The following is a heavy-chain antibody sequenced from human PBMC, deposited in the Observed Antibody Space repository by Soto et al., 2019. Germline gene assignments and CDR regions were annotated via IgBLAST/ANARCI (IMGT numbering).Heavy chain of an antibody. D-gene: IGHD1-7*01. CDR2: ISYDGSNK. V-gene: IGHV3-30-3*01. CDR3: ARVGTGTIGVVYFDY. Sequence: QVQLVESGGGVVQPGRSLRLSCAASGFTFSSYAMHWVRQAPGKGLEWVAVISYDGSNKYYADSVKGRFTISRNNSKNTLYLQMNILRDEDTAVYYCARVGTGTIGVVYFDYWGQGTLVTVSS. CDR1: GFTFSSYA. J-gene: IGHJ4*02.